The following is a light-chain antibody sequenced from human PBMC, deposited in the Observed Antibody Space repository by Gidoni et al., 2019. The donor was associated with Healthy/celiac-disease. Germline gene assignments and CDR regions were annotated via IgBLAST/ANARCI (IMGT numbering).Light chain of an antibody. CDR3: NSRDSSGNLVV. CDR2: GKN. J-gene: IGLJ2*01. CDR1: SLRSYY. V-gene: IGLV3-19*01. Sequence: SSELTQDPAVSVALGQTVRITCQGDSLRSYYASWYQQKPGQAPVLVTYGKNNRPSGLPDRFSGSSSGNTASLTITGAQAEDEADYYCNSRDSSGNLVVFGGGTKLTVL.